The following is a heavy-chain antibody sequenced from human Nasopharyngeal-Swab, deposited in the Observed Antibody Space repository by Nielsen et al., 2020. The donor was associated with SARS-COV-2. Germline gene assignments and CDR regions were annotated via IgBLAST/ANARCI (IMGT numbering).Heavy chain of an antibody. V-gene: IGHV4-34*01. CDR3: ASSPLWFGEPEHGMDV. D-gene: IGHD3-10*01. Sequence: WIRQPPGKGLEWIGEINHSGSTNYNPPLKSRVTISVDTSKNQFSLKLSSVTAADTGVYYCASSPLWFGEPEHGMDVWGQGTTVTVSS. CDR2: INHSGST. J-gene: IGHJ6*02.